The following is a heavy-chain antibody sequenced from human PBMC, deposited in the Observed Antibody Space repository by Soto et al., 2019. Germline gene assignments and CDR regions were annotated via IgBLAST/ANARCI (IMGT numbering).Heavy chain of an antibody. CDR3: ARHYCSGGSCRSYFDY. V-gene: IGHV4-59*08. CDR2: IYYSGST. Sequence: QVQLQESGPGLVKPSETLSLTCTVSGGSISSYYWSWIRQPPGKGLEWIGNIYYSGSTNYNPSLTSRVTISVDTSKNQFSLKLSSVTAADTAVYYCARHYCSGGSCRSYFDYWGQGTLVTVSS. D-gene: IGHD2-15*01. J-gene: IGHJ4*02. CDR1: GGSISSYY.